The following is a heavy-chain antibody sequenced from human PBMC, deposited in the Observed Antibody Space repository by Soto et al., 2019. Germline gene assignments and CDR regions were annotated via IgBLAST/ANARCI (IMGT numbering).Heavy chain of an antibody. CDR3: ARGITIFGVVIMELDY. V-gene: IGHV1-46*01. J-gene: IGHJ4*02. Sequence: ASVKVSCKASGYTFSNYYMHWVRQAPGQGLEWMGIINPSGGSTNYAQKFQGRVTMTRDTSTSTVYMELSSLRSGDAAVYYCARGITIFGVVIMELDYWGQGTLVTVSS. CDR2: INPSGGST. D-gene: IGHD3-3*01. CDR1: GYTFSNYY.